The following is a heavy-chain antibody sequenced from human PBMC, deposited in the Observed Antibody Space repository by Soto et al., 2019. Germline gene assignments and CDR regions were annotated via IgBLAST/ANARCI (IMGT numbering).Heavy chain of an antibody. CDR3: VWERRGYDAFDI. Sequence: QVQLVQSGAEVKKPGSSVKVSCKASGGTFSSYAINWVRQAPGQGLEWRGGIIPLFGAPNYAQKFQGRVTITADESTRLAYMELRSLRAEDTAVYYCVWERRGYDAFDIWGQGTMGTVSS. CDR2: IIPLFGAP. J-gene: IGHJ3*02. V-gene: IGHV1-69*01. D-gene: IGHD1-1*01. CDR1: GGTFSSYA.